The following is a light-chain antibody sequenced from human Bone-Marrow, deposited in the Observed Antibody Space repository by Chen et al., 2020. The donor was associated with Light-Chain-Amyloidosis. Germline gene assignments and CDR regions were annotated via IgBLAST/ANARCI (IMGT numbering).Light chain of an antibody. Sequence: SYELTQPPSVSVSSGQTSRITCSGDDLPTKYAYWYQQKPRQAPVLVIHRDTERPSGISERFSGSSSGTTATLTISRVQAEDEADYHCQSADSSGTYEVIFGGGTKLTVL. V-gene: IGLV3-25*03. CDR1: DLPTKY. J-gene: IGLJ2*01. CDR2: RDT. CDR3: QSADSSGTYEVI.